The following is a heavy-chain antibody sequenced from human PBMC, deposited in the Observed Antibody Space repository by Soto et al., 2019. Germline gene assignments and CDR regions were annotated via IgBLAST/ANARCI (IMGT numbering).Heavy chain of an antibody. CDR3: ARMFYCSGGTCPFDY. CDR2: IDWDDDK. CDR1: GFSLSTSGMR. J-gene: IGHJ4*02. D-gene: IGHD2-15*01. Sequence: VCGPTLVNPTQTLTLTCTFSGFSLSTSGMRVSGIRQPPGKALEWLARIDWDDDKFYNTSLKTRLTISKDSSKNQVVLTMTNMEPVDTATYYCARMFYCSGGTCPFDYWGQGALVTVSS. V-gene: IGHV2-70*04.